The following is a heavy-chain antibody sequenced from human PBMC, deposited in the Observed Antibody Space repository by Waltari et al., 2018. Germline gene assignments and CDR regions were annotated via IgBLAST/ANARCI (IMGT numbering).Heavy chain of an antibody. D-gene: IGHD3-3*01. V-gene: IGHV1-2*02. J-gene: IGHJ2*01. Sequence: QVQLVQSGAEVKKPGASVKVSCKASGYTSTGYYMHWVRQAPGQGLEWIGWINPNRGGTNYAQKFQGRVTMTRDTSISTAYMELSRLRSDDTAVYYCARAFDEGFFYWYFDLWGRGTLVTVSS. CDR2: INPNRGGT. CDR1: GYTSTGYY. CDR3: ARAFDEGFFYWYFDL.